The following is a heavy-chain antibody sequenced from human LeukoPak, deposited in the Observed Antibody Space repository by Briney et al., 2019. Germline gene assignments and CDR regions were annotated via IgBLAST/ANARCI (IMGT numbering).Heavy chain of an antibody. Sequence: PGRSLRLSCAASGFTFSSYAMHWVRQAPGKGLEWVAVISYDGSKKYYADSVKGRFTISRDNSKNTLYLQMNSLRAEDTAVYYCAREAYDFWSGYYIPNPFDYWGQGTLVTVSS. CDR1: GFTFSSYA. CDR3: AREAYDFWSGYYIPNPFDY. D-gene: IGHD3-3*01. CDR2: ISYDGSKK. J-gene: IGHJ4*02. V-gene: IGHV3-30*01.